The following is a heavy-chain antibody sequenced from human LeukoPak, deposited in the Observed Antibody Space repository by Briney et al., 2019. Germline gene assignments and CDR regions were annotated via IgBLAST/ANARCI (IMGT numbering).Heavy chain of an antibody. J-gene: IGHJ4*02. CDR1: GFSLRTSGVG. V-gene: IGHV2-5*02. D-gene: IGHD3-3*01. Sequence: SGPTLVKPTQTLTLTCTFSGFSLRTSGVGVGWIRQPPGKALEWLSLIYLDDDKRYSPSLKSRLTITQDTSKNQVVLTMTNMDPVDTATYYCAHKTTYYDFWSGYSQPKSAYFDYWGQGTLVTVSS. CDR3: AHKTTYYDFWSGYSQPKSAYFDY. CDR2: IYLDDDK.